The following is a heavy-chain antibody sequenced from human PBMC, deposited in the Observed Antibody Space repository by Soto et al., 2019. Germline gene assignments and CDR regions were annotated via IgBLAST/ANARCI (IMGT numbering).Heavy chain of an antibody. CDR2: ISYDGSNK. Sequence: PGGSLRLSCAASGFTFSSYAMHWVRQAPGKGLEWVAVISYDGSNKYYADSVKGRFTISRDNSKNTLYLQMNSLRAEDTAVYYCASVGVLVPDAMPPGMDVWGQGTTVTVSS. V-gene: IGHV3-30-3*01. CDR1: GFTFSSYA. J-gene: IGHJ6*02. D-gene: IGHD2-2*01. CDR3: ASVGVLVPDAMPPGMDV.